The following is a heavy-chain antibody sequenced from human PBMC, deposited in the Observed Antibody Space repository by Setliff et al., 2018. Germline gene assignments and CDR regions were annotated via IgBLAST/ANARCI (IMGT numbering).Heavy chain of an antibody. V-gene: IGHV1-69*10. CDR1: GYTFTSHY. Sequence: SVKVSCKASGYTFTSHYMHWVRQAPGQGLEWMGGIIPILGIANYAQKFQGRVTITADKSTSTAYMELSSLRSEDTAVYYCASYEGDDYGDYYFDYWGQGTLVTVSS. J-gene: IGHJ4*02. CDR3: ASYEGDDYGDYYFDY. CDR2: IIPILGIA. D-gene: IGHD4-17*01.